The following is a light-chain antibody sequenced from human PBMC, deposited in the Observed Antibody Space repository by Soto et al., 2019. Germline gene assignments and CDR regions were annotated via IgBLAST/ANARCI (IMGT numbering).Light chain of an antibody. Sequence: TQSPATLSLSPGERATLSCRASQSVSSYLAWYQQKPGQAPRLLIYGASTRATGIPDRFSGGGSGTDFTLTVSRLEPEDFAVYYCQQYRRSPLTFGQGNKGDIK. CDR1: QSVSSY. V-gene: IGKV3-20*01. CDR3: QQYRRSPLT. CDR2: GAS. J-gene: IGKJ1*01.